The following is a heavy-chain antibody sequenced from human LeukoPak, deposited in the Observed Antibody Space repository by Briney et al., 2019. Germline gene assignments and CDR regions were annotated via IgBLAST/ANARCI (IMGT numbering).Heavy chain of an antibody. V-gene: IGHV4-39*07. J-gene: IGHJ6*02. CDR2: IYYSGST. CDR1: GGSISSSSYY. D-gene: IGHD1-26*01. Sequence: SETLSLTCTVSGGSISSSSYYWGWIRQPPGKGLEWIGSIYYSGSTYYNPSLKSRVTISVDTSKNQFSLKLSSVTAADTAVYYCARFVGTVTVGRWAYGMDVWGQGTTVTVSS. CDR3: ARFVGTVTVGRWAYGMDV.